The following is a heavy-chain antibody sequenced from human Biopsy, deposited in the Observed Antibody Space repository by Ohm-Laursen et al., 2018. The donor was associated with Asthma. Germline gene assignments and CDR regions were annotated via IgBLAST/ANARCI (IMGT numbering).Heavy chain of an antibody. CDR3: AKEERLYVWSGRKYRKAVPLGD. CDR2: ITGSGGFK. J-gene: IGHJ4*01. D-gene: IGHD3-10*02. V-gene: IGHV3-23*01. CDR1: GFSVSTKY. Sequence: SLRLSCAASGFSVSTKYMRWVRQAPGKGLEWVSSITGSGGFKYYADSVKGRFTISRDRSENTLYLQMNSLRAEDTAVYYCAKEERLYVWSGRKYRKAVPLGDWGQGTLVIVSA.